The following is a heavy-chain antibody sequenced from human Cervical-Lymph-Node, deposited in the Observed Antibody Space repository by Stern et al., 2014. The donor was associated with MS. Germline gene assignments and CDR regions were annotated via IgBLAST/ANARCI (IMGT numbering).Heavy chain of an antibody. V-gene: IGHV3-30*04. CDR3: ARVHAAFREDRIFDY. Sequence: VQLVESGGGVVQPGRSLRLSCAASGFTFSTYALHWVRQAPGKGLEWVAVFSSDELNTLYADSVKARFIISIDNSKNTLYLQMNSLRLEDTAVYYCARVHAAFREDRIFDYWGQGTLVTVSS. J-gene: IGHJ4*02. CDR2: FSSDELNT. CDR1: GFTFSTYA. D-gene: IGHD2-15*01.